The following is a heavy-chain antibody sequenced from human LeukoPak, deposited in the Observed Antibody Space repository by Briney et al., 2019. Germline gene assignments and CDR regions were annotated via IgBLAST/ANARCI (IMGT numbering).Heavy chain of an antibody. Sequence: EASVKVSCKASGGTFSSYAIGWVRQAPGQGLEWMGGIIPIFGTANYAQKFQGRVTITADKSTSTAYMELSSLRSEDTAVYYCARTYGDRAAEFDYWGQGTLVTVSS. D-gene: IGHD4-17*01. CDR2: IIPIFGTA. V-gene: IGHV1-69*06. CDR1: GGTFSSYA. CDR3: ARTYGDRAAEFDY. J-gene: IGHJ4*02.